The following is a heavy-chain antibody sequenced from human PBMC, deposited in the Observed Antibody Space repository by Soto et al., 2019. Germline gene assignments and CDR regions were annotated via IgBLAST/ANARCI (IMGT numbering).Heavy chain of an antibody. CDR3: ARSYGDSPNWFDP. V-gene: IGHV4-31*03. CDR1: GGSISSGGYY. J-gene: IGHJ5*02. CDR2: IYYSGST. D-gene: IGHD4-17*01. Sequence: SETLSLTCTVSGGSISSGGYYWSWIRQHPGKGLEWIGYIYYSGSTYYNPSLKSRVAISADTSKNQFSLKLSSVTAADTAVYYCARSYGDSPNWFDPWGQGTLVTVS.